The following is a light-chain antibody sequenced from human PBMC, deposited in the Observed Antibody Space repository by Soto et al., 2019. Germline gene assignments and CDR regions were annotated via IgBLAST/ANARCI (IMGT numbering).Light chain of an antibody. J-gene: IGKJ2*01. CDR2: GAS. V-gene: IGKV3-20*01. Sequence: EIVLTQSPGTLSLSPGERATLSCRASQRVSSSYLAWYQKKPGQAPRLLIYGASSRATGIPDRFSGSGSGTDFPLTISRLEPEDFAVYFCQRYGSSPPFTFGQGTKVEI. CDR3: QRYGSSPPFT. CDR1: QRVSSSY.